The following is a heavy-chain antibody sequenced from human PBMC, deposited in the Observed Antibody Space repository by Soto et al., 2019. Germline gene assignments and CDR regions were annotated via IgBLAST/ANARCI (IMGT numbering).Heavy chain of an antibody. CDR3: ARTEEYSSSWYGGYYYYGMDV. CDR2: ISSSSSYI. J-gene: IGHJ6*02. V-gene: IGHV3-21*01. Sequence: GGSLRLSCAASGFTFSSYSMNWVRQAPGKGPEWVSSISSSSSYIYYADSVKGRFTISRDNAKNSLYLQMNSLRAEDTAVYYCARTEEYSSSWYGGYYYYGMDVWGQGTTVTVSS. D-gene: IGHD6-13*01. CDR1: GFTFSSYS.